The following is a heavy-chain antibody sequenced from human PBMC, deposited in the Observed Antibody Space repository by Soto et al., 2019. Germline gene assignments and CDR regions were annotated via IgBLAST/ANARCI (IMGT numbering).Heavy chain of an antibody. CDR1: GFTFSSYG. Sequence: GGSLRLSCAASGFTFSSYGMHWVRQAPGKGLEWVAVISYDGSNKYYADSVKGRFTISRDNSKNTLYLQMNSLRAEDTAVYYCAKEEDSSGWYGYYYYGMDVWGQGTTVTVS. CDR2: ISYDGSNK. D-gene: IGHD6-19*01. V-gene: IGHV3-30*18. CDR3: AKEEDSSGWYGYYYYGMDV. J-gene: IGHJ6*02.